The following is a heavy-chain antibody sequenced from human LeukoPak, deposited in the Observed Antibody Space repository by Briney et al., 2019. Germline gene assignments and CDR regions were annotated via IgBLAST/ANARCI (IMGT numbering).Heavy chain of an antibody. CDR1: GGSISSGSYY. J-gene: IGHJ4*02. Sequence: PSETLSLTCTVSGGSISSGSYYWSWIRQPAGKGLEWIGRIYTSGSTNYNPSLKSRVTISVDTSKNQFSLKLSSVTAADTAVYYCARDSVTIFGVVIPGDYWGQGTLVTVSS. CDR2: IYTSGST. D-gene: IGHD3-3*01. V-gene: IGHV4-61*02. CDR3: ARDSVTIFGVVIPGDY.